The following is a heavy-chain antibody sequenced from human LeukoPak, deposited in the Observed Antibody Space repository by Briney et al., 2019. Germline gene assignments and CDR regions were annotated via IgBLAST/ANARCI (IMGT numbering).Heavy chain of an antibody. J-gene: IGHJ4*02. Sequence: PSETLTLTCTVSGGSISSYYWSWIRQPARKGLEWIGRIYTSGSTNYNASLKSRVSMSVDTSKNQFSLKLSSVTAADTAVFYCARENGGSDREFGYWDQGTLVIVSS. CDR2: IYTSGST. V-gene: IGHV4-4*07. D-gene: IGHD1-26*01. CDR3: ARENGGSDREFGY. CDR1: GGSISSYY.